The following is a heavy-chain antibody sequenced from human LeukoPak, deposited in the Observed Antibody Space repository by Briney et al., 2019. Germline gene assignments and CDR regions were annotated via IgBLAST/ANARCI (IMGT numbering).Heavy chain of an antibody. V-gene: IGHV4-59*08. CDR1: GGSISSYY. CDR3: ASGSHPYYYYGMDV. CDR2: IYYSGST. J-gene: IGHJ6*02. Sequence: SETLSLTCTVSGGSISSYYWSWIRQPPGKGLEWIGFIYYSGSTNYNHSLKSRVTISVDTAKNQFSLKLSSVTAADTAGYYCASGSHPYYYYGMDVWGQGTTVTVSS.